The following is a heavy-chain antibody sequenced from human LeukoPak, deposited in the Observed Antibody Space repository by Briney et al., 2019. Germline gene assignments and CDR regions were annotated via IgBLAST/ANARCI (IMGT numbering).Heavy chain of an antibody. CDR1: GGSISSYY. D-gene: IGHD6-13*01. CDR3: ARASLNDYSSSWYRSNWFDP. J-gene: IGHJ5*02. CDR2: IFYSGTT. Sequence: PSETLSLTCTVSGGSISSYYWSWIRQPPGKGLEWIGFIFYSGTTNYNPSLKSRVTISVDTSKNQFSLKLSSVTAADTAVYYCARASLNDYSSSWYRSNWFDPWGQGTLVTVSS. V-gene: IGHV4-59*01.